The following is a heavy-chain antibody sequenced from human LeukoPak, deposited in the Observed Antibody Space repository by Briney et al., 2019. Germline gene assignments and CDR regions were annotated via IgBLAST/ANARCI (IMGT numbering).Heavy chain of an antibody. CDR2: IYYSGST. J-gene: IGHJ3*02. D-gene: IGHD3-3*01. CDR1: GGSISSSSYY. Sequence: SETLSLTCTVSGGSISSSSYYWVWIRQPPGKGLEGIVSIYYSGSTYYNPSLKIRLTISVDTSKNQFPLKLSSVTAADTAMYYCARHVYDFWSGYSTSGAFDIWGQGTMVTVSS. V-gene: IGHV4-39*01. CDR3: ARHVYDFWSGYSTSGAFDI.